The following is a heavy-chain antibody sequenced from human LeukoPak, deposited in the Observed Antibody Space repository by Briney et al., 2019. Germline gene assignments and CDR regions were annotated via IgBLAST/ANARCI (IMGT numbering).Heavy chain of an antibody. D-gene: IGHD4-17*01. J-gene: IGHJ4*02. Sequence: ASVKVSCKASGYTFTSCYMHWVRQAPGQGLEWMGIINPSGGSTSYAQKFQGRVTMTRDTSTSTVYMELSSLRSEDTAVYYCARDEWGGLGTTVTTAYWGQGTLVTVSS. V-gene: IGHV1-46*01. CDR3: ARDEWGGLGTTVTTAY. CDR2: INPSGGST. CDR1: GYTFTSCY.